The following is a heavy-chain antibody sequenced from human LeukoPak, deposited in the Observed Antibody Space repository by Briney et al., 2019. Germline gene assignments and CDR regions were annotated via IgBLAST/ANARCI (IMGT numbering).Heavy chain of an antibody. Sequence: GGSLRLSCAASGFTFSSYAMSWVRQAPGKGLEWVSAISGSGGSTYYADSVKGRFTISRDNSKNTLYLQMNSLRAEDTAVYYCAKDVWYEGKDIVVGRAELNFDYWGQGTLVTVSS. J-gene: IGHJ4*02. V-gene: IGHV3-23*01. CDR3: AKDVWYEGKDIVVGRAELNFDY. D-gene: IGHD2-2*01. CDR1: GFTFSSYA. CDR2: ISGSGGST.